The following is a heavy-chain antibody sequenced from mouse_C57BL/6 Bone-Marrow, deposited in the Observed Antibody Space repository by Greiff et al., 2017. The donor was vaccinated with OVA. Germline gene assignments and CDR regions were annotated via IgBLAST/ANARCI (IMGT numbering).Heavy chain of an antibody. V-gene: IGHV1-82*01. J-gene: IGHJ4*01. D-gene: IGHD1-1*01. Sequence: VKLQESGPELVKPGASVKISCKASGYAFSSSWMNWVKQRPGKGLEWIGRIYPGDGDTNYNGKFKGKATLTADKSSSTAYMQLSSLTSEDSAVYFCAREKDYYGSSNYAMDYWGQGTSVTVSS. CDR3: AREKDYYGSSNYAMDY. CDR2: IYPGDGDT. CDR1: GYAFSSSW.